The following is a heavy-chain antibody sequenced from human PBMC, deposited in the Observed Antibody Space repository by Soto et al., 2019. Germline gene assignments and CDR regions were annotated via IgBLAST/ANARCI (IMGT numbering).Heavy chain of an antibody. V-gene: IGHV1-18*04. J-gene: IGHJ6*02. CDR1: GYTFTSYG. CDR2: ISAYNGNT. D-gene: IGHD2-15*01. Sequence: ASVKVSCKASGYTFTSYGISWVRQAPGQVLDWMGWISAYNGNTKYAQDLQCRVTMTTDTSTSTAYMELRSLRSDDTAVYYCARFTGGSYNTYYFYYGMDVWGQGTTVTVSS. CDR3: ARFTGGSYNTYYFYYGMDV.